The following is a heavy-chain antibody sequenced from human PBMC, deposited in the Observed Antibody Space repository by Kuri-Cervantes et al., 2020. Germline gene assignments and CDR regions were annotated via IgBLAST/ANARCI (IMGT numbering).Heavy chain of an antibody. V-gene: IGHV3-7*01. CDR2: INLDGSEK. CDR1: GFTFTTYW. J-gene: IGHJ6*02. D-gene: IGHD4-17*01. CDR3: ASPHDYGDYYGMDV. Sequence: GESLKISCAASGFTFTTYWMNWVRQAPGKGLEWVATINLDGSEKYYVDSVKGRFTISRDNSKNTLYLQMNSLRAEDTAVYYCASPHDYGDYYGMDVWGQGTTVTVSS.